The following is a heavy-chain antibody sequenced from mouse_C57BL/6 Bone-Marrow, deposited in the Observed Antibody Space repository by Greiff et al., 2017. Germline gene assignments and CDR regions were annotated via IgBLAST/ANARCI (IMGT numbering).Heavy chain of an antibody. V-gene: IGHV5-17*01. CDR2: ISSGSSTI. D-gene: IGHD2-14*01. CDR3: ARARVHYYAMDY. J-gene: IGHJ4*01. Sequence: EVQVVESGGGLVKPGGSLKLSCAASGFTFSDSGMHWVRQAPETGLEWVAYISSGSSTIYYADTVKGRFTISRDNAKNTLFLQMTSLRSEDTAMYYCARARVHYYAMDYWGQGTSVTVSS. CDR1: GFTFSDSG.